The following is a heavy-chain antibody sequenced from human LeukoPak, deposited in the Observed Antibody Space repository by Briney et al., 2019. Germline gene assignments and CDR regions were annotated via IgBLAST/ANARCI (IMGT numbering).Heavy chain of an antibody. D-gene: IGHD6-13*01. V-gene: IGHV1-69*06. Sequence: GASVKVSCKASGGTFSSYAISWVRQAPGQGLEWMGGIIPIFGTANYAQKFQGRVTITADKSTSTSHMGLSSLRSEDTAVYYCALSSSLFYYYYYMDVWGKGTTVTVSS. CDR2: IIPIFGTA. CDR1: GGTFSSYA. J-gene: IGHJ6*03. CDR3: ALSSSLFYYYYYMDV.